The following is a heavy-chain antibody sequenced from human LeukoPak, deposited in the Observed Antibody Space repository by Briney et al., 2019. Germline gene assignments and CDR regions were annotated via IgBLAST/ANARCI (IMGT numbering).Heavy chain of an antibody. D-gene: IGHD2-15*01. J-gene: IGHJ4*02. Sequence: GGSLRLSCAASGFTFSSYGMHWVRQAPGKGLEWVAFIRYDGSNKYYADSVKGRFTISRDNSKNTLYLQMNSLRAEDTAVYYCATPGAGSGGSYFDYWGQGTLVTVSS. CDR3: ATPGAGSGGSYFDY. CDR1: GFTFSSYG. V-gene: IGHV3-30*02. CDR2: IRYDGSNK.